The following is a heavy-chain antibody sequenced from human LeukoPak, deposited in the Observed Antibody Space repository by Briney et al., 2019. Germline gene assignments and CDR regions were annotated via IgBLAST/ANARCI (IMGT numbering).Heavy chain of an antibody. J-gene: IGHJ4*02. CDR3: TTGGTGYSYGYLPY. CDR2: IRRKTEGGTT. CDR1: GFTFWNVW. D-gene: IGHD5-18*01. Sequence: GGSLRLSCAASGFTFWNVWMSWVRQAPGKGLELVARIRRKTEGGTTDYAAPLKGRFTISRDDSKNTLYLQMNSLKTEDTAVYYCTTGGTGYSYGYLPYWGQGTLVTVSS. V-gene: IGHV3-15*01.